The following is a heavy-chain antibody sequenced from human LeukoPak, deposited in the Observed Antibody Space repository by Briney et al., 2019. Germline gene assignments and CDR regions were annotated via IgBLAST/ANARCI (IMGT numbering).Heavy chain of an antibody. Sequence: ASVKVSCKASGYTFTSYYMHWARQAPGQGLEWMGIINPSGGSTSYAQKFQGRVTMTRDTSTSTVYMELSSLRSEDTAVYYCARGTEKVMTTVTTGFDYWGQGTLVTVSS. V-gene: IGHV1-46*01. CDR3: ARGTEKVMTTVTTGFDY. CDR1: GYTFTSYY. D-gene: IGHD4-17*01. CDR2: INPSGGST. J-gene: IGHJ4*02.